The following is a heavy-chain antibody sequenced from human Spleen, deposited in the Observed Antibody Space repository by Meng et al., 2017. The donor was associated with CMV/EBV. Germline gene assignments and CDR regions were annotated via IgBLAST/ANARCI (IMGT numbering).Heavy chain of an antibody. CDR3: ARAGFLEWLWRGYYYYGMDV. V-gene: IGHV4-59*01. J-gene: IGHJ6*02. CDR2: MYYSGTT. D-gene: IGHD3-3*01. CDR1: GGSISSYY. Sequence: SETLSLTCTVSGGSISSYYWSWIRQPPGKGLEWIGYMYYSGTTNYNPSLKSRVAISVDTSKNQFSLKLSSVTAADTAVYYCARAGFLEWLWRGYYYYGMDVWGQGTTVTVSS.